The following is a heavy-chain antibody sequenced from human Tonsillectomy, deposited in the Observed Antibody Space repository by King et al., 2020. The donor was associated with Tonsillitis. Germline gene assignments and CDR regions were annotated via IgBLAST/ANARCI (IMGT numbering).Heavy chain of an antibody. CDR2: IRSDGDNT. D-gene: IGHD3-22*01. CDR3: AKRGNDSGGYYSGFDY. Sequence: VQLVESGGGVVQPGGSLRLSCAPSGFSLTDYGMSWIRQAPGKGLEWVAYIRSDGDNTYYADSVTGRFTLSRDSSRNTLYLQMNSLTTEDTAVYYCAKRGNDSGGYYSGFDYWGQGTLVTVSS. CDR1: GFSLTDYG. J-gene: IGHJ4*02. V-gene: IGHV3-30*02.